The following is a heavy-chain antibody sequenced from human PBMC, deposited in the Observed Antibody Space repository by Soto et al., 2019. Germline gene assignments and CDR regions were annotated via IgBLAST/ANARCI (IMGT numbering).Heavy chain of an antibody. V-gene: IGHV4-34*01. D-gene: IGHD3-22*01. J-gene: IGHJ4*02. Sequence: QVQLQQWGAGLLKPSETLSLTCAVYGGSFSGYYWSWIRQPPGKGLEWIGEINHSGSTNYNPSLKSRVTISVDTSKNQFSLKLSSVTAADTAVYYCARRETYYYDSSGYYYLAHFDYWGQGTLVTVSS. CDR3: ARRETYYYDSSGYYYLAHFDY. CDR2: INHSGST. CDR1: GGSFSGYY.